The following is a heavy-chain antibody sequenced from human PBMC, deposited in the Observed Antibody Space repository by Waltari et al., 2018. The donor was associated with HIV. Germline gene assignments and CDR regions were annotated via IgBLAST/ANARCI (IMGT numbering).Heavy chain of an antibody. J-gene: IGHJ4*02. Sequence: QVQLVESGGGVVQPGRSLRLSCATSEISFRDLAFHWVRQAPGKGLEWVALIWYDASNEYYADSVKGRFTLSRENSKKTVYLEMNSLRAEDTAVYYCAVGSCGGDCYFDYWGQGTMVTVTS. CDR3: AVGSCGGDCYFDY. D-gene: IGHD2-21*02. CDR1: EISFRDLA. V-gene: IGHV3-33*01. CDR2: IWYDASNE.